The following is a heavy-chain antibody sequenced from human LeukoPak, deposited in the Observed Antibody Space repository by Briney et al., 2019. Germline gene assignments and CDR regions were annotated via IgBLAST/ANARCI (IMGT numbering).Heavy chain of an antibody. CDR1: GYTFTGYY. CDR3: ARVLVRGVTGPAPNWFDP. CDR2: INPSGGST. J-gene: IGHJ5*02. D-gene: IGHD3-10*01. Sequence: ASVKVSCKASGYTFTGYYMHWVRQAPGQGLEWMGWINPSGGSTSYAQKFEGRFTMTRDTSTSTVYMELSSLRSEDTAIYYCARVLVRGVTGPAPNWFDPWGQGTLVIVSS. V-gene: IGHV1-46*01.